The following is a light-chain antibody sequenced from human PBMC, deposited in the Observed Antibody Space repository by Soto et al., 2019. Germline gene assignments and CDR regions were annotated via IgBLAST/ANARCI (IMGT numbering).Light chain of an antibody. J-gene: IGKJ3*01. CDR3: PQYNNWPPVT. CDR1: QSVSSN. Sequence: EIVMTQSPATLSVSPGERATLSCRASQSVSSNLAWYQQKPGQAPRLLIYGASTRATGIPARFSGSGSGTEFHLTISSLQSEDFAVYYCPQYNNWPPVTFGPGTKVDIK. CDR2: GAS. V-gene: IGKV3-15*01.